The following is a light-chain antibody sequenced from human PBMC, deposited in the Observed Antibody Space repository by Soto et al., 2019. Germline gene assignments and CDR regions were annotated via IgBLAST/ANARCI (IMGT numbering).Light chain of an antibody. V-gene: IGLV1-40*01. CDR1: SSNIGAGYD. J-gene: IGLJ2*01. Sequence: QSVLTQPPSVSGAPGQRVTISCTGSSSNIGAGYDVHWYQQLPGTAPKLLIYGNSNRPSGVPDRFSGSKSGTSASLAITGLQDEDEDDYYCQSSGRSLSGVVFGGGTKLTVL. CDR2: GNS. CDR3: QSSGRSLSGVV.